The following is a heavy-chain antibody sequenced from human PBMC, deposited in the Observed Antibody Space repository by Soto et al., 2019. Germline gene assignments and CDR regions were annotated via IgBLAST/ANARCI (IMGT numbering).Heavy chain of an antibody. CDR2: ISRCGGTI. V-gene: IGHV3-48*03. J-gene: IGHJ6*02. D-gene: IGHD3-10*01. CDR3: ARQVELQRSGPNYYHLNILDV. CDR1: GFSLSRYE. Sequence: EVQLVESGGGLVQPGGSLRLSCAASGFSLSRYEMNWVRQAPGRGPEWVSYISRCGGTIYYADARKGRFTVSRDNAKNSLFLQMDSLRAEDTAVYYCARQVELQRSGPNYYHLNILDVWGQATTVTVSS.